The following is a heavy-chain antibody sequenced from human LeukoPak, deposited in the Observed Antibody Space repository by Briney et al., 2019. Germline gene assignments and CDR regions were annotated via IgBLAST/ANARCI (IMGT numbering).Heavy chain of an antibody. V-gene: IGHV3-21*01. J-gene: IGHJ4*02. CDR3: ARDRSDNEYSYGAFDY. CDR1: GFTFSSYS. Sequence: PGGSLRLSCAASGFTFSSYSMNWVRQAPGKGLEWVSSISSSSSSYIYYADSVKGRFTISRDNAKNSLYLQMNSLRAEDTAVYYCARDRSDNEYSYGAFDYWGQGTLVTVSS. CDR2: ISSSSSSYI. D-gene: IGHD5-18*01.